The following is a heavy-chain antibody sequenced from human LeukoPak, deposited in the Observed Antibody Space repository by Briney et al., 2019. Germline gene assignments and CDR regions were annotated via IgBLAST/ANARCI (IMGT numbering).Heavy chain of an antibody. CDR2: ICAYNGNT. D-gene: IGHD6-13*01. V-gene: IGHV1-18*01. Sequence: ASLKVSCKASGYTFTSVGISWVRQAPGQGLEWMGWICAYNGNTNYAQKLQGRVTMTTDTSTSTAYMELRSLRSDDTAVYYCARDIAAAGFYDYWGQGTLVTVSS. CDR1: GYTFTSVG. J-gene: IGHJ4*02. CDR3: ARDIAAAGFYDY.